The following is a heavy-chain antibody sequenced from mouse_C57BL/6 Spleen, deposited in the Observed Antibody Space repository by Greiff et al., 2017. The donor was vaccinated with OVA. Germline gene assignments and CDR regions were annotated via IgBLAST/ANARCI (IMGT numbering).Heavy chain of an antibody. V-gene: IGHV3-6*01. CDR2: ISYDGSN. J-gene: IGHJ4*01. Sequence: DVHLVESGPGLVKPSQSLSLTCSVTGYSITSGYYWNWIRQFPGNKLEWMGYISYDGSNNYNPSLKNRISITRDTSKNQFFLKLNSVTTEDTATYYCAREVFYDGYYRYAMDYWGQGTSVTVSS. CDR1: GYSITSGYY. CDR3: AREVFYDGYYRYAMDY. D-gene: IGHD2-3*01.